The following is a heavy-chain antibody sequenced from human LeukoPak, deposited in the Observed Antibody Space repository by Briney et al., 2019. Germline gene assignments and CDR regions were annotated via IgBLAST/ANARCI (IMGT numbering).Heavy chain of an antibody. V-gene: IGHV3-53*01. CDR1: GFTVSSNY. Sequence: GGSLRLSCAASGFTVSSNYMSWVRQAPGKGLEWVSVIYSGGSTYYADSVKGRFTISRDNSKNTLYLQMNSLRAEDTAVYYCAKRRDPLIYYYYYMDVWGKGTTVTVSS. CDR3: AKRRDPLIYYYYYMDV. D-gene: IGHD3-10*01. CDR2: IYSGGST. J-gene: IGHJ6*03.